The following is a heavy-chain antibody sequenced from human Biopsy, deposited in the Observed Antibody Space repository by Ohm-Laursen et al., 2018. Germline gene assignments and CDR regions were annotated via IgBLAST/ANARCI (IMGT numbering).Heavy chain of an antibody. CDR2: ISPNSGGT. V-gene: IGHV1-2*02. Sequence: SAKVSCKGSGYAVNDYFLHWLRQAPGQGPEWMGWISPNSGGTNYAQKFQGRVTMTTDTSTSTVYLELRRLISDDTAVYYCARDIMNRIAGLVARSDVFDVWGQGTLVTVSS. CDR3: ARDIMNRIAGLVARSDVFDV. CDR1: GYAVNDYF. J-gene: IGHJ3*01. D-gene: IGHD3-16*01.